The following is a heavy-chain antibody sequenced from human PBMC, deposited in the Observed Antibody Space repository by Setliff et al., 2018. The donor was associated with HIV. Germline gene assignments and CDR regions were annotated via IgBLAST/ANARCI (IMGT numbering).Heavy chain of an antibody. Sequence: ASVKVSCKASGYTFTNYFIHWVRQAPGQGLEWMEIVNPSDGSTSNSQKFQGRVTMTRDTSTSTVYMEVNSLRSEDTAVYFCARTSSALTTRGECYFGYWGQGTLVTVSS. V-gene: IGHV1-46*01. CDR3: ARTSSALTTRGECYFGY. CDR2: VNPSDGST. D-gene: IGHD4-4*01. J-gene: IGHJ4*02. CDR1: GYTFTNYF.